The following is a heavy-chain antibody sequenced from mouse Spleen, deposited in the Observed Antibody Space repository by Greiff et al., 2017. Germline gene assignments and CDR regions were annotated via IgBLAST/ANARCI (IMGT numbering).Heavy chain of an antibody. Sequence: VHVKQSGAELVRPGASVKLSCTASGFNIKDDYMHWVKQRPEQGLEWIGWIDPKNGDTEYASKFQGKATITADTSSNTAYLQLSSLTSEDTAVYYCTTWVFFAYWGQGTLVTVSA. V-gene: IGHV14-4*01. CDR2: IDPKNGDT. J-gene: IGHJ3*01. CDR3: TTWVFFAY. CDR1: GFNIKDDY.